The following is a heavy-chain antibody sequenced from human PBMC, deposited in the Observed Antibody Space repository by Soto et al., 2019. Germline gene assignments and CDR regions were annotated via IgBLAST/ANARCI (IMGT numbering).Heavy chain of an antibody. D-gene: IGHD3-3*01. Sequence: GGSLRLSCASSGFTFSSYAMSWVRQAPGKGLEWVSAISGSGGSTYYADSVKGRFTISRDNSKNTLYLQMNSLRAEDTAVYYCAKDSPGITIFGVVTPFDYWGQGTLVTVYS. V-gene: IGHV3-23*01. CDR1: GFTFSSYA. CDR2: ISGSGGST. J-gene: IGHJ4*02. CDR3: AKDSPGITIFGVVTPFDY.